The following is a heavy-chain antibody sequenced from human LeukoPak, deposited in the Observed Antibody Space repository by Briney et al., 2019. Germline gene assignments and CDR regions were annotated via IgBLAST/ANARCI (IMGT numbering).Heavy chain of an antibody. CDR2: IYPGDSDT. CDR3: ARHIVATTSPAGGSYYYYGMDV. D-gene: IGHD5-12*01. J-gene: IGHJ6*02. Sequence: GESLKISCKGSGYSFTSYWIGWVRQMPGKGLEWMGIIYPGDSDTRYSPSFQGQVTISADKSTSTAYLQWSSLKASDTAMYYCARHIVATTSPAGGSYYYYGMDVWGQGTTVTVSS. CDR1: GYSFTSYW. V-gene: IGHV5-51*01.